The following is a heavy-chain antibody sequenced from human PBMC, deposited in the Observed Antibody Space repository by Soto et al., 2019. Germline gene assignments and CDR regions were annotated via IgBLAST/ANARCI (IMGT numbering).Heavy chain of an antibody. Sequence: PSETLSLTCAVSGGSISSGGYSWSWIRQPPGKGLEWIGYIYHSGTTYYNPSLKSRVTISVDRSKNQFSLKLSSVTAADTAVYYCARLTTVNGYWGQGTLVTVSS. CDR3: ARLTTVNGY. V-gene: IGHV4-30-2*01. D-gene: IGHD4-17*01. CDR1: GGSISSGGYS. J-gene: IGHJ4*02. CDR2: IYHSGTT.